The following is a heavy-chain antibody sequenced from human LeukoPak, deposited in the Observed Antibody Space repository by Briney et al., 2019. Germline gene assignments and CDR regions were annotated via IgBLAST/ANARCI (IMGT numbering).Heavy chain of an antibody. CDR2: IICRRGST. Sequence: GGSLRLSCAASGFTLSIYAMSWVRQAPGKGLEGVSAIICRRGSTYYADSVKGRFTISRETSKNMLYMQMNSLRAEDTAVYYCAKGSPDYPFFSPFDYWGQGTLVTVSS. CDR3: AKGSPDYPFFSPFDY. V-gene: IGHV3-23*01. J-gene: IGHJ4*02. CDR1: GFTLSIYA. D-gene: IGHD2/OR15-2a*01.